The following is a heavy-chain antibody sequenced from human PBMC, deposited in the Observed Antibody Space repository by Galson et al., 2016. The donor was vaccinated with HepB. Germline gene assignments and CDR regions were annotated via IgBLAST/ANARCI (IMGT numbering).Heavy chain of an antibody. CDR2: IYYSGTT. V-gene: IGHV4-59*01. D-gene: IGHD6-19*01. J-gene: IGHJ5*02. CDR1: DDSIVNYY. Sequence: ETLSLTCSVSDDSIVNYYWSWIRQPPGKGLEWIGHIYYSGTTNYNPSLKSRVTISVDTSKNQFSLKLTSVTTADTAVYFCASVGRFGGWYEWGWFDPWGQGTLVTVSS. CDR3: ASVGRFGGWYEWGWFDP.